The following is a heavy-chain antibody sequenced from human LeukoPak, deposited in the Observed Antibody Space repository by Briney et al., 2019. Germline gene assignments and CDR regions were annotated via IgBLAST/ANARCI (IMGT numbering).Heavy chain of an antibody. Sequence: GGSLRLSCAASGFTFSSYAMHWVRQAPGKGLEWVAVISYDGGSKYYADSVKGRFTISRDNSKNTLYLQMNSLRAEDTAVYYCARDQHYYGSGSYEYWGQGTLVTVSS. J-gene: IGHJ4*02. V-gene: IGHV3-30*04. CDR1: GFTFSSYA. D-gene: IGHD3-10*01. CDR2: ISYDGGSK. CDR3: ARDQHYYGSGSYEY.